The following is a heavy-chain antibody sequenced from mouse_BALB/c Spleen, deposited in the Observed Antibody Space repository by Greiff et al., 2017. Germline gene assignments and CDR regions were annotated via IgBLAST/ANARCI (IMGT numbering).Heavy chain of an antibody. D-gene: IGHD2-14*01. CDR2: IDPANGNT. CDR1: GFNIKDTY. Sequence: EVQLQQSGAELVKPGASVKLSCTASGFNIKDTYMHWVKQRPEQGLEWIGRIDPANGNTKYDPKFQGKATITADTSSNTAYLQLSSLTSEDTAVYYCDSYYRSFDYWGQGTTRTVSS. J-gene: IGHJ2*01. V-gene: IGHV14-3*02. CDR3: DSYYRSFDY.